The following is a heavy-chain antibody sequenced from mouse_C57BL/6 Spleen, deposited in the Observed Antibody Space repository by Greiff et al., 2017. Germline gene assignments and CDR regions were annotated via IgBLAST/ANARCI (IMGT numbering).Heavy chain of an antibody. J-gene: IGHJ2*01. CDR2: IYPGDGDT. CDR3: ARQDDGPLYYFDY. V-gene: IGHV1-82*01. CDR1: GYAFSSSW. Sequence: VQLQQSGPELVKPGASVKISCKASGYAFSSSWMNWVKQRPGKGLEWIGRIYPGDGDTNYNGKFKGKATLTADKSSSTAYMQLSSLTSEDSAVYFCARQDDGPLYYFDYWGQGTTLTVSS. D-gene: IGHD2-3*01.